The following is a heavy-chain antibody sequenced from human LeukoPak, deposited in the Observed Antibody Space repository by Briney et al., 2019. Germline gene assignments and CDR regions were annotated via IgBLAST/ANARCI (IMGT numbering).Heavy chain of an antibody. V-gene: IGHV4-34*01. CDR3: ARGRVYYDSSGYYPRNFDY. Sequence: SETLSLTCAVYGGPFSGYYWSWIRQPPGKGLEWIGEINHSGSINYNPSLKSRVTISVDTSKNQFSLKLSSVTAADTAVYYCARGRVYYDSSGYYPRNFDYWGQGTLVTVSS. CDR1: GGPFSGYY. J-gene: IGHJ4*02. D-gene: IGHD3-22*01. CDR2: INHSGSI.